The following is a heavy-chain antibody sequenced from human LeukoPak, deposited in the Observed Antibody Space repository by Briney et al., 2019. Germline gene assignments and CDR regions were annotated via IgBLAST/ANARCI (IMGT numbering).Heavy chain of an antibody. V-gene: IGHV4-39*01. CDR1: GGSISSSSYY. J-gene: IGHJ6*02. D-gene: IGHD5-18*01. CDR3: ASRRQLWRGGYYHYYGMDV. Sequence: SETLSLTCTVSGGSISSSSYYWGWIRQPPGKGLEWIGSIYYSGSTYYNPSLKSRVTISVDTSKNQFSLKLSSVTAADTAVYYCASRRQLWRGGYYHYYGMDVWGQGTTVTVSS. CDR2: IYYSGST.